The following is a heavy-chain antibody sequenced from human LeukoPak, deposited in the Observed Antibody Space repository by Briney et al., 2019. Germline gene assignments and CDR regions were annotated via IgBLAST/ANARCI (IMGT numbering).Heavy chain of an antibody. CDR1: GGSFSGYY. Sequence: PSETLSLTCAVYGGSFSGYYWSWIRQPPGKGLEWIGEINHSGSTNYNPSLKSRVTISVDTSKNQFSLKLSSVTAADTAVYYCARGDYDSLTGYSTPADDYWGQGTLVTVSS. CDR2: INHSGST. J-gene: IGHJ4*02. V-gene: IGHV4-34*01. CDR3: ARGDYDSLTGYSTPADDY. D-gene: IGHD3-9*01.